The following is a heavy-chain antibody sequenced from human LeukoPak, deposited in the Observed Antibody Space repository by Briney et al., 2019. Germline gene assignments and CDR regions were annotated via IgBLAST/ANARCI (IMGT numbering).Heavy chain of an antibody. CDR3: AKDHYWSIDY. CDR1: GFDFSRNW. CDR2: IKGDGIST. Sequence: GGSLRLSCAASGFDFSRNWMHWVRHAPGQGLVWVSRIKGDGISTNYADSVKGRFTISRDIAKNTLYLQMNSLRAEYTGVYYCAKDHYWSIDYWGRGTLVTVSS. V-gene: IGHV3-74*01. D-gene: IGHD3-3*01. J-gene: IGHJ4*02.